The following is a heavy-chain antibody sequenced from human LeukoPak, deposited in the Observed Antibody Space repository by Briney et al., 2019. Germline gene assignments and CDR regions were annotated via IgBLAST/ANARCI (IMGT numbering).Heavy chain of an antibody. D-gene: IGHD3-22*01. V-gene: IGHV4-34*01. CDR3: VRGRRITYDTSGYYFNY. Sequence: SETLSLTCAVYGGSFSGYYWSWIRQPPGKGLEWIGEINHSGSTNYNPSLKSRVTISVDTSKNQFSLKLSSVTAADTAVYYCVRGRRITYDTSGYYFNYWGQGTLVTVSS. CDR2: INHSGST. CDR1: GGSFSGYY. J-gene: IGHJ4*02.